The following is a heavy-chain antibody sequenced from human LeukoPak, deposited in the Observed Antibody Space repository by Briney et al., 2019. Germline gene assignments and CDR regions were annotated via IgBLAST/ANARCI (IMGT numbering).Heavy chain of an antibody. J-gene: IGHJ4*02. CDR1: GGSISSYY. CDR3: AGRLGYSSGRYEEDY. CDR2: IYYSGST. Sequence: SETLSLTCTVSGGSISSYYWSWIRQPPGKGLEWIGYIYYSGSTNYNASLKSRVTISVDTSKNQFSLKLSSVTAADTAVYYCAGRLGYSSGRYEEDYWGQGTLVTVSS. V-gene: IGHV4-59*01. D-gene: IGHD6-19*01.